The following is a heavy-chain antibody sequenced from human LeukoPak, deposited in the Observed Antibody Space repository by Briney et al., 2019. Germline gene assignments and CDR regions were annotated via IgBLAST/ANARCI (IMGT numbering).Heavy chain of an antibody. CDR2: IIPIFGTE. CDR1: GGTFSSYA. Sequence: SVKVSFKASGGTFSSYAISWVRQAPGQGLEWMGGIIPIFGTENYAQKFQGRVTITTDESTSTAYMELSSLRSEDTVVYYCSRGPPYYYDSSGYYYFDYWGQGTLVTVSS. CDR3: SRGPPYYYDSSGYYYFDY. D-gene: IGHD3-22*01. V-gene: IGHV1-69*05. J-gene: IGHJ4*02.